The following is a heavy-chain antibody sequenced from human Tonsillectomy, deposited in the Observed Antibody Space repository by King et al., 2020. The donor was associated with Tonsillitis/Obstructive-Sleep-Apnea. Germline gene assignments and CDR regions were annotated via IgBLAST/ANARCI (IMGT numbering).Heavy chain of an antibody. CDR1: GFTFDDYA. J-gene: IGHJ6*03. D-gene: IGHD3-22*01. V-gene: IGHV3-43*02. CDR2: ISGDGGST. CDR3: AKVDYYESALGCYYMDV. Sequence: QLVQSGGGVVQPGGSLRLSCAASGFTFDDYAMHWVRQAPGKGLEWVSLISGDGGSTYYADSVKGRFTISRDNSKNSLYLQMNSLRTEDTALYYCAKVDYYESALGCYYMDVWGKGTTVTVSS.